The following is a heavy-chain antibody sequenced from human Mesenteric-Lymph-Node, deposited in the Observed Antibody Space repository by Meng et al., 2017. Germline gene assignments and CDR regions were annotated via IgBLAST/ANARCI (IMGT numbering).Heavy chain of an antibody. CDR3: ARVGGSGSYLYMDFDY. J-gene: IGHJ4*02. D-gene: IGHD3-10*01. CDR2: INPSGGST. CDR1: GYTFASYY. Sequence: QVQLVQSGAEVKKPGASVKVSCKASGYTFASYYMHWVRQAPGQGLEWMGIINPSGGSTSYAQKFQGRVTMTTDTSTSTAYMELGSLRSDDTAVYYCARVGGSGSYLYMDFDYWGQGTLVTVSS. V-gene: IGHV1-46*01.